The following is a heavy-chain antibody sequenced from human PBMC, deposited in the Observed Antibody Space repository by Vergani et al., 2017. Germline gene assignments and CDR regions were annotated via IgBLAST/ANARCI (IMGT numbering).Heavy chain of an antibody. J-gene: IGHJ4*02. V-gene: IGHV3-23*04. CDR1: GFTFSSYS. CDR2: ISSDGGST. Sequence: EVQLVESGGGLVKPGGSLRLSCAASGFTFSSYSMNWVRQAPGKGLEWVSTISSDGGSTYYADSVKGRFTISRDNSKRTHYLYMNSLRAEDTAVYYCAKDWGFAPDSTGVARGLIDYWGQGTLVIVSS. CDR3: AKDWGFAPDSTGVARGLIDY. D-gene: IGHD5-12*01.